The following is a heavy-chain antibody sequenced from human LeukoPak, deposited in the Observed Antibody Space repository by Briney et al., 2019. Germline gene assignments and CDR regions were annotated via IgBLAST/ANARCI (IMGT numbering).Heavy chain of an antibody. V-gene: IGHV5-51*01. CDR3: ARLNMEQQLDWYFDL. D-gene: IGHD6-13*01. J-gene: IGHJ2*01. CDR1: GFRSKNYW. Sequence: GESLKISCKASGFRSKNYWIAWVRQMPGKGLEWMGIIYLADSDARYTPSFQGQVSMSADTSLSTAYLQWSSLQASDTAMYYCARLNMEQQLDWYFDLWGRGTLVTVSS. CDR2: IYLADSDA.